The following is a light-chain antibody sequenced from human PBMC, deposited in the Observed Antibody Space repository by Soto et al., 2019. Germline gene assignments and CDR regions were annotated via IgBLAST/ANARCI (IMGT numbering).Light chain of an antibody. J-gene: IGKJ1*01. CDR3: QQYGSSPT. CDR2: GAS. Sequence: EIVLTQSPGTLYLSPGERATLSCRASQSVSSSYCDWYQRKPGQAPRLLIYGASSRATGIPDRFSGSGSGTDFTLTISRLEPEDFAVYYCQQYGSSPTFGQGTKVDIK. V-gene: IGKV3-20*01. CDR1: QSVSSSY.